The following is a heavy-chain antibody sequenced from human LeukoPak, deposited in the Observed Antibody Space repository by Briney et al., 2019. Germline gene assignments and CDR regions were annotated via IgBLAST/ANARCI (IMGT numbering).Heavy chain of an antibody. Sequence: GSLRLSCADSGFTFSSYAMSWVRQAPGKGLEWVSAISGSGGSTYYADSVKGLFTISRDNSKNTLYLQMNSLRAEDTAVYYCAKDDFWSGPQEGYYMDVWGKGTTVTVSS. CDR1: GFTFSSYA. D-gene: IGHD3-3*01. CDR2: ISGSGGST. J-gene: IGHJ6*03. V-gene: IGHV3-23*01. CDR3: AKDDFWSGPQEGYYMDV.